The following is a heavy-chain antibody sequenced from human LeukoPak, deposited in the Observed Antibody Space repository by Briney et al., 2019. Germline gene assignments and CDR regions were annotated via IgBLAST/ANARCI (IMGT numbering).Heavy chain of an antibody. Sequence: GGSVRLSCAASGFTFSSYAMHWVRQAPGKGLEWVAVISYDGSNKYYADSVKGRFTISRDNAKNSLYLQMNSLRAEDTAVYYCARDVTWGQGTLVTVSS. D-gene: IGHD2/OR15-2a*01. CDR3: ARDVT. CDR2: ISYDGSNK. V-gene: IGHV3-30*04. CDR1: GFTFSSYA. J-gene: IGHJ4*02.